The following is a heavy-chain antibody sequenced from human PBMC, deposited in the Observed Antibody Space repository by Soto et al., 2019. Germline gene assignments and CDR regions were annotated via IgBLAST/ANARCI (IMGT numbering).Heavy chain of an antibody. CDR1: GYTFTXYY. J-gene: IGHJ3*02. D-gene: IGHD2-8*01. CDR2: INPNSGGT. V-gene: IGHV1-2*04. Sequence: QVXXVXSGAEXKKPGAXVKVSCXXSGYTFTXYYMHWVRQAPGQGLEWMGWINPNSGGTNYAQEFQGWVTMTRDTSISTAYMELSRLRSDDTAVYYCARAQMALDAFDIWGQGTMVTVSS. CDR3: ARAQMALDAFDI.